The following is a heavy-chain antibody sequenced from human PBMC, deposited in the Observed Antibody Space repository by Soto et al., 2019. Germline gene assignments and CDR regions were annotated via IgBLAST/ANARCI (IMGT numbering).Heavy chain of an antibody. CDR1: GFTFRRYC. CDR3: AKRRGAGGHFDD. J-gene: IGHJ4*02. D-gene: IGHD2-15*01. CDR2: IAYDGSNK. V-gene: IGHV3-30-3*01. Sequence: SLRLPFSAPGFTFRRYCMHLVRQAPSKGLEWVAVIAYDGSNKYYADAVKGRFTISRVNSKNTLYLQMNSLTAEDTAVYFCAKRRGAGGHFDDWGQGALVTVSS.